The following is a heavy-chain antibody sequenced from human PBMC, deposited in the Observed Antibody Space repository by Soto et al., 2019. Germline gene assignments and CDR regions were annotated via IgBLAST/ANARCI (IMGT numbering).Heavy chain of an antibody. CDR2: ISYDGSNK. D-gene: IGHD6-19*01. CDR1: GFTFSSYG. V-gene: IGHV3-30*18. J-gene: IGHJ6*02. Sequence: GGSLRLSCAASGFTFSSYGMHWVRQAPGKGLEWVAVISYDGSNKYYADSVKGRFTISRDNSKNTLYLQMNSLRAEDTAVYYCAKTYSSGWYYYYYGMDVWGQGTTVTVSS. CDR3: AKTYSSGWYYYYYGMDV.